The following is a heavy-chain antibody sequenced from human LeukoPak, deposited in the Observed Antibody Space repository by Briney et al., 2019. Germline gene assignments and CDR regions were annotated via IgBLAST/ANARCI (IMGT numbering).Heavy chain of an antibody. CDR2: INPNSGGT. CDR3: ARVGTYSSSWPYDAFDI. D-gene: IGHD6-13*01. V-gene: IGHV1-2*02. J-gene: IGHJ3*02. Sequence: ASVKVSCKASGYTFTSFGINWVRRAPGQGLEWMGWINPNSGGTNYAQKFQGRVTMTRDTSISTAYMELSRLRSDDTAVYYCARVGTYSSSWPYDAFDIWGQGTMVTVSS. CDR1: GYTFTSFG.